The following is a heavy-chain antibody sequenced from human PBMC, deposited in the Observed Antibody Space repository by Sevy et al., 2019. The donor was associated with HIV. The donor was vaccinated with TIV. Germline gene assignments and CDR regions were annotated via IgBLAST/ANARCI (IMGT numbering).Heavy chain of an antibody. V-gene: IGHV3-11*04. Sequence: GGSLRLSCAASGFTFSDYYMSWIRQAPGKGLEWVSYISSGGSTIYYAHSLKGRFTISRDNAKNSLYLQMNSLRAEDTAVYYCARGPYSGYDDYYYYYGMDVWGQGTTVTVSS. J-gene: IGHJ6*02. D-gene: IGHD5-12*01. CDR1: GFTFSDYY. CDR2: ISSGGSTI. CDR3: ARGPYSGYDDYYYYYGMDV.